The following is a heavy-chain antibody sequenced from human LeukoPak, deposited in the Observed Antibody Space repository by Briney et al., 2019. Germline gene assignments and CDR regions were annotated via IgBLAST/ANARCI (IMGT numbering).Heavy chain of an antibody. CDR1: GFTFSSYA. CDR3: AKGLTMIVVVIGFDY. Sequence: GGSLRLSCAASGFTFSSYAMHWVRQAPGKGLEWVAVISYDGSNKYYADSVKGRFTISRDNSKNTLYLQMNSLRAEDTAVYYCAKGLTMIVVVIGFDYWGQGTLVTVSS. CDR2: ISYDGSNK. V-gene: IGHV3-30-3*01. J-gene: IGHJ4*02. D-gene: IGHD3-22*01.